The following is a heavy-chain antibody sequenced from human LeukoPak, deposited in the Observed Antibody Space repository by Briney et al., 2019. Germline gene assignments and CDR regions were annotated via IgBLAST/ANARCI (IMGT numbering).Heavy chain of an antibody. V-gene: IGHV3-21*01. CDR2: ISSSSSYI. J-gene: IGHJ5*02. CDR1: GFTFSSYS. Sequence: PGGSLRLSCAASGFTFSSYSMNWVRQAPGKGLEWVSSISSSSSYIYYADSVKGRFTISRDNAKNSLYLQMNSLRAEDTAVYYCARGRSDYGDYGYNWFDPWGQGTLVTVSS. CDR3: ARGRSDYGDYGYNWFDP. D-gene: IGHD4-17*01.